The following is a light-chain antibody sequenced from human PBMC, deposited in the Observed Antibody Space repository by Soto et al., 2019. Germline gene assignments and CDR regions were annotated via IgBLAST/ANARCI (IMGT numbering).Light chain of an antibody. Sequence: DIQMTQSPSSLSASVGDRLTITCRASQSISSYLNWYQQKPGKAPKLLIYAASSLQSGVASRFSGSGSGTDFPVTISSLQPEDFVTYYCQQSYSTLTFGPGTKVDIK. CDR2: AAS. CDR3: QQSYSTLT. J-gene: IGKJ3*01. CDR1: QSISSY. V-gene: IGKV1-39*01.